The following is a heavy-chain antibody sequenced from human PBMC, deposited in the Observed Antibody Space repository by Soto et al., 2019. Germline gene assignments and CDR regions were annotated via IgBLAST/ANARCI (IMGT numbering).Heavy chain of an antibody. CDR2: ISGSGGST. D-gene: IGHD3-10*01. Sequence: GGSLRLSCAASGFTFSSYAMSWVRQAPWKGLEWVSAISGSGGSTYYADSVKGRFTISRDNSKNTLYLQMNSLRAEDTAVYYCAKTGGSGSYYYFDYWGQGTLVTVSS. J-gene: IGHJ4*02. CDR3: AKTGGSGSYYYFDY. CDR1: GFTFSSYA. V-gene: IGHV3-23*01.